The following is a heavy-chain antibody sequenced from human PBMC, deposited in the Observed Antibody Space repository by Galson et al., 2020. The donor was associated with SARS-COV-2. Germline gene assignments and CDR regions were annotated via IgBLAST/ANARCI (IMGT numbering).Heavy chain of an antibody. D-gene: IGHD6-19*01. V-gene: IGHV4-61*02. CDR3: ATGAVAGTGD. CDR1: GGSISSINHY. Sequence: SETLSLSCTVPGGSISSINHYWSWIRQPAGKGPERIGRLHTGGSTNYNPSLRSRVTISIDRSKNQFSLEMTSLTAADTAVYYCATGAVAGTGDWGQGTLVTVSS. J-gene: IGHJ4*02. CDR2: LHTGGST.